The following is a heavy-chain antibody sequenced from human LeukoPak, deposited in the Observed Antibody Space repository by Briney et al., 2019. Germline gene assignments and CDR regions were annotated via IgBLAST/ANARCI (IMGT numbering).Heavy chain of an antibody. CDR1: GFTFNTCA. V-gene: IGHV3-23*01. Sequence: GGSLRLSCAASGFTFNTCAMSWVRQAPGKGLEWVSSISENGESTYYADSVKGRFTISRDNSRNTLYLQMNSLRAEDTAVYYCASYFHYGDYASLWYWGQGTLVTVSS. CDR2: ISENGEST. D-gene: IGHD4-17*01. J-gene: IGHJ4*02. CDR3: ASYFHYGDYASLWY.